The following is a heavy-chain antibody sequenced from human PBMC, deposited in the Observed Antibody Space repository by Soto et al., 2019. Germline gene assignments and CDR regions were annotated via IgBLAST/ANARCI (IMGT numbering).Heavy chain of an antibody. V-gene: IGHV3-49*04. D-gene: IGHD2-15*01. J-gene: IGHJ6*02. CDR3: TRTPLSKSGGYYYYGMDV. CDR2: IRSKAYGGTT. Sequence: SLSLSCTASGFTFGDYAMSCVLQAPGKGLEWVGFIRSKAYGGTTEYAASVKGRFTISRDDSKSIAYLQMNSLKTEDTAVYYCTRTPLSKSGGYYYYGMDVWGQGTTVTVSS. CDR1: GFTFGDYA.